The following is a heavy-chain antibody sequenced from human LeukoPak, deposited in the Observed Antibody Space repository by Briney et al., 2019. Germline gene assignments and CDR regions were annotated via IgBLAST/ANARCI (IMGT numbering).Heavy chain of an antibody. CDR3: ARGPDWFDP. Sequence: KPSETLSLTCTVSGGSISSYYWSWIRQPPGKGLEWIGYIYYSGSTDYNPSLKSRVTISVDTSKNQFSLKLSSVTAADTAVYYCARGPDWFDPWGRGTLVTVSS. CDR1: GGSISSYY. J-gene: IGHJ5*02. V-gene: IGHV4-59*01. CDR2: IYYSGST.